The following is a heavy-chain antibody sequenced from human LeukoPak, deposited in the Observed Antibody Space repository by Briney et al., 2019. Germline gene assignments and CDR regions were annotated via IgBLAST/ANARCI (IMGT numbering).Heavy chain of an antibody. J-gene: IGHJ4*02. V-gene: IGHV3-23*01. CDR1: GFTFSNNG. D-gene: IGHD3-3*02. CDR3: AKANGAIFGVAGYFDY. Sequence: PGGSLRPSCAASGFTFSNNGMNWVRQAPGKGLEWVSAISGSGTNTYYADSVKGRFTISRDNSKNTLDLQMNSLRAEDTAVYYCAKANGAIFGVAGYFDYWGQGTLVTVSS. CDR2: ISGSGTNT.